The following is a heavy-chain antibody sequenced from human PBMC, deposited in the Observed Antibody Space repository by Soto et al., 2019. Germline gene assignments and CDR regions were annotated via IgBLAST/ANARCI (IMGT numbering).Heavy chain of an antibody. V-gene: IGHV3-30*18. CDR2: ISYDGTNK. CDR3: AKDKSSSWDFDY. Sequence: QVQLVESGGGVVQPGRSLRLSCAASGFTFSSYGMHWVRQAPGKGLEWVAMISYDGTNKYYADSVKGRFTISRDDSKNTLYLQMNSLRPEDTAVYYCAKDKSSSWDFDYWGQGTLVTVSS. J-gene: IGHJ4*02. D-gene: IGHD6-13*01. CDR1: GFTFSSYG.